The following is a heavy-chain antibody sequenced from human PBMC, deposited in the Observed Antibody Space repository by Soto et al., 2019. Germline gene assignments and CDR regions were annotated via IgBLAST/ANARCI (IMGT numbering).Heavy chain of an antibody. J-gene: IGHJ4*02. CDR2: INHSGGST. Sequence: ASVKVSCKASGYTFTSYYMHWVRQAPGQGLEWMGIINHSGGSTSYAQKFQGRVTMTRDTSTSTVYMELSSLRSEDTAVYYCARESNSGYDLDYWGQGTLVTVSS. CDR1: GYTFTSYY. D-gene: IGHD5-12*01. V-gene: IGHV1-46*03. CDR3: ARESNSGYDLDY.